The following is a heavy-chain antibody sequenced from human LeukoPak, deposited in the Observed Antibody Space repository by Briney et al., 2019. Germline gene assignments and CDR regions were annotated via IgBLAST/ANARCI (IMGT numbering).Heavy chain of an antibody. Sequence: PGESLRLSCVASGFAFSSYWMSWVRQAPGKGLEWVANIKQDGGEKYYVDSVKGRFTISRDNAKNSLFLQMNGLRVEDTAVYYCARLGGSYYTYWGQGTLVTVSS. V-gene: IGHV3-7*01. CDR1: GFAFSSYW. D-gene: IGHD1-26*01. CDR2: IKQDGGEK. CDR3: ARLGGSYYTY. J-gene: IGHJ4*02.